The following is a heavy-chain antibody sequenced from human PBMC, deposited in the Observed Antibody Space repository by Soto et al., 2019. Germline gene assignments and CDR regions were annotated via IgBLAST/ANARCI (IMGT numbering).Heavy chain of an antibody. CDR3: ASSREIVVVGTAPTREDLYDGMDV. CDR2: IIPTFDTA. J-gene: IGHJ6*02. CDR1: GGTFSSYA. Sequence: QVQLVQSGAEVKKPGSSVKVSCKASGGTFSSYAISWVRQAPGQGLEWMGGIIPTFDTANYAQKFQGRVSITADESTSTAHMERSSLRSEDTAVYYCASSREIVVVGTAPTREDLYDGMDVWGQGTTVTVSS. D-gene: IGHD2-15*01. V-gene: IGHV1-69*01.